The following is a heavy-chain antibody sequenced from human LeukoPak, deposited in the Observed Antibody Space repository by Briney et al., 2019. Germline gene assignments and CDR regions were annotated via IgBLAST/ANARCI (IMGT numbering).Heavy chain of an antibody. Sequence: AETLSLTCTVSGGSISSYYWSWVRQPPGKGLEWIANIYHTGSTNYNPSLSSRVTISIDTAKNQSSLKLTSVTAADTAVYYCARRGRNSSGWQDYLWGQGTLVTVSS. J-gene: IGHJ4*02. V-gene: IGHV4-59*01. CDR1: GGSISSYY. CDR2: IYHTGST. CDR3: ARRGRNSSGWQDYL. D-gene: IGHD6-25*01.